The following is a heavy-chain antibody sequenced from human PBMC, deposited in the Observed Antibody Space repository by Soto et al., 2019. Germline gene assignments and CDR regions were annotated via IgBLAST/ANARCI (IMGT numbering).Heavy chain of an antibody. J-gene: IGHJ4*02. D-gene: IGHD3-10*01. CDR1: GYSFTNYW. CDR3: ARLPQFLWFGALTSHAYFFNY. Sequence: GESLKLSCEGVGYSFTNYWIAWVRQMPGKGLEWKGTIYPGDSDMRYSPSFRGPVTMSVDKSINTAYLQWGSLTASDTAKYYCARLPQFLWFGALTSHAYFFNYWGPGTLVTVSS. V-gene: IGHV5-51*01. CDR2: IYPGDSDM.